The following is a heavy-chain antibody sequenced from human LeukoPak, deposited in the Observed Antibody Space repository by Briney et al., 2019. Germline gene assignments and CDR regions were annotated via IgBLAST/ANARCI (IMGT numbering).Heavy chain of an antibody. V-gene: IGHV1-46*01. CDR1: GYTFTSYY. CDR3: ARDMLAVPSNWFDP. J-gene: IGHJ5*02. CDR2: INPSGGGT. D-gene: IGHD2-8*01. Sequence: GASVKVSCKASGYTFTSYYIHWVRQAPGQGLEWMGVINPSGGGTSCAQKFQGRVNMTRDTSTGTVYMDLRSLRSEDTAVYFCARDMLAVPSNWFDPWGQGTLVTVSS.